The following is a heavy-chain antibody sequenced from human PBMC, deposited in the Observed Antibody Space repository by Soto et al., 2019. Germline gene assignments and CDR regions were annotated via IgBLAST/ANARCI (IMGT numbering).Heavy chain of an antibody. D-gene: IGHD6-13*01. CDR1: GGSISSYY. CDR2: IYTSGST. J-gene: IGHJ6*02. V-gene: IGHV4-4*07. CDR3: ARVASSSFPYYYYGMDV. Sequence: SDTLSLTCTVSGGSISSYYWSWIRHPAGKGLEWIGRIYTSGSTNYNPSLKSRVTMSVDTSKNQFSLKLSSVTAADTAVYYCARVASSSFPYYYYGMDVWGQGTTVTVSS.